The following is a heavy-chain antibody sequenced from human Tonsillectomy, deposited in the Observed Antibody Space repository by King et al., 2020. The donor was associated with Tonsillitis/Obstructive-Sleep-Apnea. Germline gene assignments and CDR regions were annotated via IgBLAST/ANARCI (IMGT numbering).Heavy chain of an antibody. J-gene: IGHJ5*02. D-gene: IGHD6-6*01. CDR1: GGSFSGYY. V-gene: IGHV4-34*01. CDR3: ARSYLSSPLYNCFDP. CDR2: INHSEST. Sequence: QVQLQQWGAGLLKPSETLSLPCAVYGGSFSGYYWSWLRQPPGKGLEWIGEINHSESTNYKPSLKSRVTISVDTSKNQFSLKQRSVTAADTAVYYCARSYLSSPLYNCFDPWGQGTLVTVSS.